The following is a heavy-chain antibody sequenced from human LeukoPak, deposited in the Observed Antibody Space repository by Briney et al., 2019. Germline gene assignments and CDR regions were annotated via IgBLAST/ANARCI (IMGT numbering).Heavy chain of an antibody. CDR2: IYAGGTT. V-gene: IGHV3-53*01. D-gene: IGHD6-19*01. CDR1: GFTVSTNY. Sequence: GGSLRLSCAASGFTVSTNYMSWVRQAPGRGLEWVSVIYAGGTTYYADSVKGRFTISRDNSKNTLYLQMNSLRDEDTAVYYCARDSSGWYDHWGHGTLVTVSS. CDR3: ARDSSGWYDH. J-gene: IGHJ5*02.